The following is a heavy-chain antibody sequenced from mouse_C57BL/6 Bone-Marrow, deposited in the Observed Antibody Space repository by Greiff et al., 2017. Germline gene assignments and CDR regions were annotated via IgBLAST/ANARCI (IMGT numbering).Heavy chain of an antibody. V-gene: IGHV1-39*01. J-gene: IGHJ4*01. CDR2: INPNYGTT. CDR1: GYSFTDYN. Sequence: EVKLQESGPELVKPGASVKISCKASGYSFTDYNMNWVKQSNGKSLEWIGVINPNYGTTSYNQKFKGQATLTVDKSASTAYMQLTSLTSEDSAVYYSARGYDYDYATGYWCQGTSVTVTS. D-gene: IGHD2-4*01. CDR3: ARGYDYDYATGY.